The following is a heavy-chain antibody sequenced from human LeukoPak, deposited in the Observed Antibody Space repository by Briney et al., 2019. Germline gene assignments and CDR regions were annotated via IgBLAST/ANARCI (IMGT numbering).Heavy chain of an antibody. V-gene: IGHV5-51*03. Sequence: GESLKISCKGSGYSFTNYWIGWVRQMPGKGLEWMGITYPGDSDIRYSPSFQGQVTISADKSISTAYLQWSSLKASDTAMYFCALNPRGYCSGGRCYIGYWGQGTLVTVSS. CDR2: TYPGDSDI. CDR1: GYSFTNYW. J-gene: IGHJ4*02. D-gene: IGHD2-15*01. CDR3: ALNPRGYCSGGRCYIGY.